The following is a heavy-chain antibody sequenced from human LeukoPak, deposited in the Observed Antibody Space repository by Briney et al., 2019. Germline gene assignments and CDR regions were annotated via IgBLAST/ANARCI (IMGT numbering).Heavy chain of an antibody. V-gene: IGHV3-11*04. J-gene: IGHJ4*02. Sequence: GGSLRLSCAASGFTSSDYYMSWIRQAPGKGLEWVSYISSSGSTIYYADSVKGRFTISRDNAKNSLYLQMNSLRAEDTAVYYCARVYDFWSGYYQLDYWGQGTLVTVSS. CDR2: ISSSGSTI. CDR3: ARVYDFWSGYYQLDY. D-gene: IGHD3-3*01. CDR1: GFTSSDYY.